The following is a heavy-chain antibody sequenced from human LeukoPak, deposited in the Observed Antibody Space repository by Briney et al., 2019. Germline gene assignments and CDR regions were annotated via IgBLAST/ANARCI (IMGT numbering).Heavy chain of an antibody. CDR1: GGSFSGYY. CDR2: INYSGST. Sequence: PSETLSLTCAVYGGSFSGYYWSWIRQPPGKGLEWIGEINYSGSTNYNPSLKSRVTISVDTSKNQFSLKLSSVTAADTAVYYCARNRLAIQLWSTDRYYYYGMDVWGQGTTVTVSS. D-gene: IGHD5-18*01. CDR3: ARNRLAIQLWSTDRYYYYGMDV. J-gene: IGHJ6*02. V-gene: IGHV4-34*01.